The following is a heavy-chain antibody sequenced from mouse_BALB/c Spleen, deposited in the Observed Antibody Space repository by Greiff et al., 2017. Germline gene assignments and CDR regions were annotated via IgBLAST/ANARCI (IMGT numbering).Heavy chain of an antibody. Sequence: DVMLVESGGGLVKPGGSLKLTCAASGFTFSSYAMSWVRQTLEKRLEWVASISSGGSTYYPDSVKGRFTISRDNARNILYLQMSSLRSEDTAMYYCARGYGSSFAYWGQGTLVTVSA. CDR1: GFTFSSYA. V-gene: IGHV5-6-5*01. J-gene: IGHJ3*01. CDR3: ARGYGSSFAY. D-gene: IGHD1-1*01. CDR2: ISSGGST.